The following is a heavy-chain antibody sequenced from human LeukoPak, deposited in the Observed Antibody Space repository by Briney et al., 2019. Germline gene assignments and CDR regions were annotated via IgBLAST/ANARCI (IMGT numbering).Heavy chain of an antibody. D-gene: IGHD6-19*01. Sequence: PGGSLRLSCAASGFTFSSSWMSWVRQAPGNGLEWVANIKQDGSEKYYVDSVKGRFTISRDNAKNSLYLQMNSLRAEDTAVYYCARGGVAVAGILSYWGQGTLVTVSS. V-gene: IGHV3-7*01. CDR1: GFTFSSSW. CDR2: IKQDGSEK. J-gene: IGHJ4*02. CDR3: ARGGVAVAGILSY.